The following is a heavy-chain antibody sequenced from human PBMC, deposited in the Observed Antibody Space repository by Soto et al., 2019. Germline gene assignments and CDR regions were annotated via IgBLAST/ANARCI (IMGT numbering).Heavy chain of an antibody. CDR2: LIPILGIA. J-gene: IGHJ5*02. CDR3: ARDAGTTDWFDP. D-gene: IGHD2-2*01. CDR1: GGTFSSYT. V-gene: IGHV1-69*08. Sequence: QVQLVQSGAEVKKPGASVKVSCKASGGTFSSYTISWVRQAPGQGLEWMGRLIPILGIANSAQKFMGRVTIPADKSTSIAYIELSSRRSEDTAVYYCARDAGTTDWFDPWGQGTLVTVSS.